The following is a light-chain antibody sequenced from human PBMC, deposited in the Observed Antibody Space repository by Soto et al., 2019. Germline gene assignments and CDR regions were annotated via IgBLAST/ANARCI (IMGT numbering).Light chain of an antibody. CDR2: DAS. Sequence: EIVLTQSPATLSLSPGERATLSCRASQSVSSYLAWYQQKRGQAPRLLIYDASNRATGIPARFSGSGSGTDYTLTISSLEPEDFAVYYCQQRFNWPYTFGQGTKLEIK. CDR1: QSVSSY. J-gene: IGKJ2*01. V-gene: IGKV3-11*01. CDR3: QQRFNWPYT.